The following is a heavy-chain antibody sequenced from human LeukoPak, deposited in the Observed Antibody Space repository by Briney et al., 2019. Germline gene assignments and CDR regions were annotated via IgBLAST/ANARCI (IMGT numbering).Heavy chain of an antibody. D-gene: IGHD5-18*01. J-gene: IGHJ5*02. CDR3: GRARGYSYAFDP. CDR1: GGSISGNSYY. CDR2: IYSSGST. V-gene: IGHV4-39*01. Sequence: SETLSLTCTVSGGSISGNSYYWGWVRQPPWKGLEWIGSIYSSGSTHYNPSLKSRVAVSVDTSKNQFSLKLSSMTAADTGVYYCGRARGYSYAFDPWGQGTLVTVSS.